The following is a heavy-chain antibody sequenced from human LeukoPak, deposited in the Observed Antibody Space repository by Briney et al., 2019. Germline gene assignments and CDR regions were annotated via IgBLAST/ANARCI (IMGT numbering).Heavy chain of an antibody. CDR2: SNEAGGDK. J-gene: IGHJ4*02. D-gene: IGHD1-1*01. CDR1: GFTFSDFW. CDR3: AIATTGRGDFGS. Sequence: PGGSLRLSCAASGFTFSDFWMSWVRQAPGKGLECVGSSNEAGGDKFYVASVKGRFTISRTNTKNSLSLQMTSMTAEDPAIHYCAIATTGRGDFGSWGQGTLVSVSS. V-gene: IGHV3-7*01.